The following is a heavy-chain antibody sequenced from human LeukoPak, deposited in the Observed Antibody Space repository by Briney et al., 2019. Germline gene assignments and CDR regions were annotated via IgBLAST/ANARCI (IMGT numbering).Heavy chain of an antibody. J-gene: IGHJ4*02. V-gene: IGHV4-59*01. Sequence: PSETLSLTCTVSGGSISSYYWSWIRQPPGKGLEWIGYIYYSGSTNYKPSLKSRVTISVDTSKNQFSLKLSSVTAADTAVYYCASIKTYYDILTGYGPRYYFDYWGQGTLVTVSS. D-gene: IGHD3-9*01. CDR2: IYYSGST. CDR1: GGSISSYY. CDR3: ASIKTYYDILTGYGPRYYFDY.